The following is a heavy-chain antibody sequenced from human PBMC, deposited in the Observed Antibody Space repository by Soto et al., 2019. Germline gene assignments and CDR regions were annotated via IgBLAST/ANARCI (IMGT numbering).Heavy chain of an antibody. Sequence: LRLSCAASGFTFSSYAMSWVRQAPGKGLEWVSAISGSGGSTYYADSVEGRFTISRDNSKNTLYLQMNSLRAEDTAVYYCAKGRLLPYWYFDLWGRGTLVTVSS. D-gene: IGHD3-22*01. CDR3: AKGRLLPYWYFDL. CDR2: ISGSGGST. V-gene: IGHV3-23*01. J-gene: IGHJ2*01. CDR1: GFTFSSYA.